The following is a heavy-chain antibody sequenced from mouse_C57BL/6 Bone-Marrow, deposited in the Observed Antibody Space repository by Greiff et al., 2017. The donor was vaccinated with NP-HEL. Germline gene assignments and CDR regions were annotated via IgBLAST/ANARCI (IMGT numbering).Heavy chain of an antibody. CDR1: GFNIKDDY. Sequence: VQLQQSGAELVRPGASVKLSCTASGFNIKDDYMPWVKQRPEQGLEWIGWIDPENGDTEYASKFQGKATITADTSSNTAYLQLSSLTSEDTAVYDCTTSDYDYDEDYWGQGTTLTVSS. J-gene: IGHJ2*01. D-gene: IGHD2-4*01. CDR3: TTSDYDYDEDY. CDR2: IDPENGDT. V-gene: IGHV14-4*01.